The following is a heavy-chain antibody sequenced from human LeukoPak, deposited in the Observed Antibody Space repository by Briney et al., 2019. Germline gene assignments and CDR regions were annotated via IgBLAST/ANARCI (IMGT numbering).Heavy chain of an antibody. CDR1: GGSISYYY. J-gene: IGHJ4*02. V-gene: IGHV4-59*01. CDR3: ARKGGHFDY. Sequence: SETLSLTCTVSGGSISYYYWSWIRQSPGKGLEWIGYIYYNGSTNYNPSLKSRVTISVDMSKNQFSLKVASVTAADTAIYYCARKGGHFDYWGQGTLITVSS. D-gene: IGHD2-15*01. CDR2: IYYNGST.